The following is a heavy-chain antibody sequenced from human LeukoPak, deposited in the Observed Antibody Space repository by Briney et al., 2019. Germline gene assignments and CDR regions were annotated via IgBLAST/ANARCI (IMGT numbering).Heavy chain of an antibody. J-gene: IGHJ4*02. V-gene: IGHV3-11*01. CDR3: ARDPNDYYYDSSGLNDY. Sequence: GGSLRLSCAASGFTFSDYYMSWIRQAPGKGLEWVSYISSSGSTIYYADSVKGRFTISRDNARNSLYLQMNSLRAEDTAVYYCARDPNDYYYDSSGLNDYWGQGTLVTVSS. CDR1: GFTFSDYY. CDR2: ISSSGSTI. D-gene: IGHD3-22*01.